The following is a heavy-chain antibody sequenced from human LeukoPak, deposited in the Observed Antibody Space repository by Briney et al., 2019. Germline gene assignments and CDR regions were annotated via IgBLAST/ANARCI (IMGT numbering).Heavy chain of an antibody. CDR1: GGSISSYY. J-gene: IGHJ4*02. CDR3: ARGTIFGVVIGDYFDY. Sequence: PSETLSLTCTVSGGSISSYYWSWIRQPPGKGLEWIGYIYYSGSTNYNPSLKSRVTISVDTSKNQFSLKLSSVTAADTAVYYCARGTIFGVVIGDYFDYWGQGTLVTVSS. V-gene: IGHV4-59*01. CDR2: IYYSGST. D-gene: IGHD3-3*01.